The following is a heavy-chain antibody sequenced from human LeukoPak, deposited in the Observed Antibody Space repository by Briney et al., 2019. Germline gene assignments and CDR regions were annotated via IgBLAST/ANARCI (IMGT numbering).Heavy chain of an antibody. V-gene: IGHV3-21*03. CDR2: ISSSSSYI. CDR3: ARSSPIMTPKAYYFDY. J-gene: IGHJ4*02. Sequence: AGGSLRLSCAAPGFTFSSYSMNWVRQAPGKGLEWASPISSSSSYIYYADSVKGRFTISRDNAKNSLYLQMNSLRAEDTAVYYCARSSPIMTPKAYYFDYWGQGTLVTVSS. D-gene: IGHD2-15*01. CDR1: GFTFSSYS.